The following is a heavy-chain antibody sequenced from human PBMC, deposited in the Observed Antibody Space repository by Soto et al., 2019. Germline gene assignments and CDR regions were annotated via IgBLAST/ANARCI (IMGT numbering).Heavy chain of an antibody. CDR1: GYTVIRYV. V-gene: IGHV1-18*01. J-gene: IGHJ5*02. CDR2: ISTHNGNT. CDR3: VRDEISSAGLDP. Sequence: ASVKVSCKASGYTVIRYVFSLVRQAPGQGLEWMGWISTHNGNTYYAQNFQGRVTMTSDTPTSTAYMELRSLRSDDTAFYYCVRDEISSAGLDPWGQGTLVTVSS.